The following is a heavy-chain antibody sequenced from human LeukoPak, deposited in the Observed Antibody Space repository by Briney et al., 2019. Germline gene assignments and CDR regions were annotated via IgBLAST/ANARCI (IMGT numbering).Heavy chain of an antibody. CDR1: GYTLTELS. J-gene: IGHJ3*02. Sequence: ASVKVSCKVSGYTLTELSMHWVRQAPGKGLEWMGGFDPEDGETIYAQKFQGRVTMTEDTSTDTAYMELSSLRSEDTAVYYCATLHHYYGSGSYYIPPPGAFDIWGQGTMVTVSS. D-gene: IGHD3-10*01. CDR3: ATLHHYYGSGSYYIPPPGAFDI. CDR2: FDPEDGET. V-gene: IGHV1-24*01.